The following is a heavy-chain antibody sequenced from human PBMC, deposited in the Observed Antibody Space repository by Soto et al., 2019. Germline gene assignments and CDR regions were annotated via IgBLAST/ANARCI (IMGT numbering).Heavy chain of an antibody. V-gene: IGHV3-23*01. D-gene: IGHD6-13*01. Sequence: GGSLRLSCAVSGFTSNRYAMSWVRQAPGKGLEWVSGISGGGESTYYADSVKGRFTISRDNSKNTLYLQINSLRADDTAVYYCARARYSNSWGGSLGYWGQGT. J-gene: IGHJ4*02. CDR2: ISGGGEST. CDR3: ARARYSNSWGGSLGY. CDR1: GFTSNRYA.